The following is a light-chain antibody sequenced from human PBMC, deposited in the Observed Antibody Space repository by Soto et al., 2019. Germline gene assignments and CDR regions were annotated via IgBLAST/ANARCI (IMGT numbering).Light chain of an antibody. Sequence: EVVLTHSPATLSLSPGERATLSCRASQNIRTFLDWYQQKPGQAPRLLIYGASNRATGIPARFSGSGSGTDFTLTISSLESEDFAVYYCQQHSHWPPWTFGQGTRVEI. V-gene: IGKV3-11*01. CDR2: GAS. CDR1: QNIRTF. CDR3: QQHSHWPPWT. J-gene: IGKJ1*01.